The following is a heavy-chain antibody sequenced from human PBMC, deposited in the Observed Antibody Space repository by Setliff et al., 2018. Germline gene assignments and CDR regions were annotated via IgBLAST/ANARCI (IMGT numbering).Heavy chain of an antibody. J-gene: IGHJ3*02. CDR2: IKGKTDGLAT. V-gene: IGHV3-15*07. CDR3: TTDPSATFGGVIGAAFDM. Sequence: GSLRLSCAASGFTFSNAWTNWVRQAPGKGLEWVGRIKGKTDGLATDYAAPVKGRFTISRDDSTNKLYLQMNSLKTEDTAVYYCTTDPSATFGGVIGAAFDMWGQGTMVTVSS. D-gene: IGHD3-16*01. CDR1: GFTFSNAW.